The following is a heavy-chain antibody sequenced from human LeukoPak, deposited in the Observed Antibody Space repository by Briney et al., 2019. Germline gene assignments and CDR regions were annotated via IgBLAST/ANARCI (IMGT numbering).Heavy chain of an antibody. J-gene: IGHJ4*02. Sequence: PSETLSLTGTVSGGSSSSGGYYWSWIRQPPGKGLEWIGYIYHSGSTYYNPSLESRVTISVDRSKNQFSLKLSSVTAADTAVYYCARRSYCSSTSCYIDYWGQGTLVTVSS. CDR1: GGSSSSGGYY. CDR3: ARRSYCSSTSCYIDY. CDR2: IYHSGST. D-gene: IGHD2-2*02. V-gene: IGHV4-30-2*01.